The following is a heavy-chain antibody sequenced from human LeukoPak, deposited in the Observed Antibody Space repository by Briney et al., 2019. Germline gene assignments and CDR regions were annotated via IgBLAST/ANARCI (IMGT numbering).Heavy chain of an antibody. CDR3: ARVAYSSGSYYFDY. J-gene: IGHJ4*02. Sequence: SGTLSLSCTVSGGSISSYYWSWIRQPPGKGLEWIGDIYYSGSTNSNPSLKSRVTISVDTSRNQLSLKLSSVTAADTALYYCARVAYSSGSYYFDYWGQGTLVTVSS. D-gene: IGHD6-19*01. V-gene: IGHV4-59*08. CDR1: GGSISSYY. CDR2: IYYSGST.